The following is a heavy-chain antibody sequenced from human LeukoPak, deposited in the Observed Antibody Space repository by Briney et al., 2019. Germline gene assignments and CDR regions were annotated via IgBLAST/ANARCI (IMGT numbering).Heavy chain of an antibody. CDR3: ARDPLGHSLSDY. CDR1: GFTFSDYY. D-gene: IGHD6-13*01. J-gene: IGHJ4*02. Sequence: GGSLRPSCAASGFTFSDYYMSWIRQASGKGLEWVSYISSSGSTIYYADSVKGRFTISRDNAKNSLYLQMNSLRAEDTAVYYCARDPLGHSLSDYWGQGTLVTVSS. CDR2: ISSSGSTI. V-gene: IGHV3-11*01.